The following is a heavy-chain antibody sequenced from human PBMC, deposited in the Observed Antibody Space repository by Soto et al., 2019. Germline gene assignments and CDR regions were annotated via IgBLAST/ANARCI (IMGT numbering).Heavy chain of an antibody. CDR3: SCDTCVDTAIVLDY. J-gene: IGHJ4*02. V-gene: IGHV1-3*01. D-gene: IGHD5-18*01. Sequence: ASVKVSCKASGYTFTSYAMHWVRQAPGQRLEWMGWINAGNGNTKYSQKFQGRVTITRDTSASTAYMELSSLRSEATAVYFFSCDTCVDTAIVLDYWGQGTLVTVSS. CDR2: INAGNGNT. CDR1: GYTFTSYA.